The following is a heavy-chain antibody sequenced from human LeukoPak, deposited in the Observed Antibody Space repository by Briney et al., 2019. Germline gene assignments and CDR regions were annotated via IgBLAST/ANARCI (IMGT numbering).Heavy chain of an antibody. CDR3: ARDRGFSDY. CDR2: IWYDGSNK. CDR1: GFTFSSYG. Sequence: GRSLRLSCAASGFTFSSYGMHWVRQAPGKGLEWVAAIWYDGSNKYYADSVKGRFTISRDNSKNTLYLQMNSLRAEDTAVYYCARDRGFSDYWGQGTLVTVSS. J-gene: IGHJ4*02. D-gene: IGHD2-15*01. V-gene: IGHV3-33*01.